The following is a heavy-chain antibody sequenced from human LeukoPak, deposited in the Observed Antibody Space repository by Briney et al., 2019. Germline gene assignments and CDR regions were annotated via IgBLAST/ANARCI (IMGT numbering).Heavy chain of an antibody. Sequence: GASVKVSCKASGGTFSSYGISWVRQAPGQGLEWMGCIIPIFGTAKYAQKFQDRVTITADESTSTAYMELSSLRSEDTAVYYCARVPVTTLGGYYYYNYMDVWGKGTTVTVSS. CDR1: GGTFSSYG. D-gene: IGHD4-17*01. J-gene: IGHJ6*03. CDR2: IIPIFGTA. CDR3: ARVPVTTLGGYYYYNYMDV. V-gene: IGHV1-69*13.